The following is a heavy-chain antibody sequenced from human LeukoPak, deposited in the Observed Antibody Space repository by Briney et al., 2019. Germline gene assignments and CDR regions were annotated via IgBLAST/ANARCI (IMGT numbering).Heavy chain of an antibody. CDR1: GYPFSTYW. J-gene: IGHJ6*03. CDR2: INEDGSST. CDR3: ARDRNLPRPCTMVRGGPNYYYMDV. D-gene: IGHD3-10*01. V-gene: IGHV3-74*01. Sequence: PGGSLRLSCVASGYPFSTYWMHWVRQAPGKGLVWVSRINEDGSSTSYAESVRGRFTISRDNAKNTLYLQMNSLRAEDAAVYYCARDRNLPRPCTMVRGGPNYYYMDVWGKGTTVTVSS.